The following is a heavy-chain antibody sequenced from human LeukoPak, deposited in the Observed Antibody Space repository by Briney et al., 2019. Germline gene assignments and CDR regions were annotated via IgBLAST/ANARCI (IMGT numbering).Heavy chain of an antibody. Sequence: SQTLSLTCAVSGGSISSGDYSWSWIRQPPGKGLEWIGYIYHSGSTYYNPSLKSRVTISLDSSKNQFSLKLSSVTAADTAVYYCVRGTQHTRVGFLSLDYWGQGTLVTVSS. J-gene: IGHJ4*02. D-gene: IGHD3-10*01. CDR1: GGSISSGDYS. CDR2: IYHSGST. V-gene: IGHV4-30-2*01. CDR3: VRGTQHTRVGFLSLDY.